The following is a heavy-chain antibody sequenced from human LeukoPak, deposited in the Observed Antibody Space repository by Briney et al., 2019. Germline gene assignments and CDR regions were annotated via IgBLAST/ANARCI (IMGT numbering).Heavy chain of an antibody. D-gene: IGHD5-18*01. CDR2: IHYSGST. CDR1: GGSISSISSNN. V-gene: IGHV4-39*01. CDR3: ARLPTGYPNWFDT. J-gene: IGHJ5*02. Sequence: LETLSLTCTVSGGSISSISSNNWAWIRQPPGKGLELIAAIHYSGSTYYNPSFMSRVTISVDTSKNQFSLKLRSLTATDTAVYYCARLPTGYPNWFDTWGQGILVTVSS.